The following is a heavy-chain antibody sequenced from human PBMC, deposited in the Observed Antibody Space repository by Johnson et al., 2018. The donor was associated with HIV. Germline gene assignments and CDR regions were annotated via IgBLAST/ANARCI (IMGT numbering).Heavy chain of an antibody. J-gene: IGHJ3*02. Sequence: VHLVESGGGLVQPGGSLRLSCAASGFTVSSNYMSWVRQAPGKGLEWVSVIYSGGSTYYADSVKGRFTISRDNSKNTLYLQMNSLRAEDTAVSYCARDRSSGWYPAFDIWGQGTMVTVSS. CDR2: IYSGGST. V-gene: IGHV3-66*01. CDR3: ARDRSSGWYPAFDI. CDR1: GFTVSSNY. D-gene: IGHD6-19*01.